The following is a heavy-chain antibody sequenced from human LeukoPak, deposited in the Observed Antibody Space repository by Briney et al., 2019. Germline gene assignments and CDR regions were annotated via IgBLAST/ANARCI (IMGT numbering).Heavy chain of an antibody. CDR1: GGSISSSSYF. J-gene: IGHJ4*02. Sequence: SETLSLTCTVSGGSISSSSYFWGWIRQPPGKGLEWIGSIYYSGSTYYNPSLKSRVTISVDTSKNQFSLKLSSVTAADTAVYYCRRSRGYSGYDDYSGQGTLVTVST. D-gene: IGHD5-12*01. CDR2: IYYSGST. V-gene: IGHV4-39*01. CDR3: RRSRGYSGYDDY.